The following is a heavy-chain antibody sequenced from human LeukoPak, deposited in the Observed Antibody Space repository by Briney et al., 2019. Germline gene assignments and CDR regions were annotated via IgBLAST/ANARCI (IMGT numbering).Heavy chain of an antibody. J-gene: IGHJ6*03. V-gene: IGHV1-2*02. Sequence: ASVKVSCKASGYTFTGYYMHWVRQAPGQGLEWMGWINPNSGGTNYALKFQGRVTMTRDTSISTAYMELSRLRSDDTALYYCARVSPFERYFYYMDVWGKGTTVTVSS. CDR1: GYTFTGYY. CDR2: INPNSGGT. CDR3: ARVSPFERYFYYMDV. D-gene: IGHD1-1*01.